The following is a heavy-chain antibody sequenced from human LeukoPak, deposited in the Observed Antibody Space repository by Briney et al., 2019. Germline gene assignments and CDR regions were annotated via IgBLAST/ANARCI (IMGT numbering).Heavy chain of an antibody. J-gene: IGHJ6*03. V-gene: IGHV4-59*01. Sequence: SETLSLTCTASCCTIGRYCWRWIRQTPGKGLEWIGCIYYSGSTNYNPSLKRRVTISVATSTTQFSLKLSSLAAADTAVYFCASGYCPSYCTSGSYYPSLYYYYYYMDVWGKGTTVTVSS. D-gene: IGHD3-10*01. CDR3: ASGYCPSYCTSGSYYPSLYYYYYYMDV. CDR1: CCTIGRYC. CDR2: IYYSGST.